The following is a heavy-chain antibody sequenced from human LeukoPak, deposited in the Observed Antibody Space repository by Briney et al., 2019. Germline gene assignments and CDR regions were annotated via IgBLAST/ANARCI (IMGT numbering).Heavy chain of an antibody. CDR3: ARETPDSSGWD. CDR1: GFTLRRNW. V-gene: IGHV3-7*01. D-gene: IGHD6-19*01. CDR2: IKQDGSHK. Sequence: GGSVRLSCAASGFTLRRNWMRWVRQARGKGLEGVANIKQDGSHKNYADSVKRLFTISRHNAKNSLYLQMNSLTAEDTAVYYCARETPDSSGWDWGQGTLVTVSS. J-gene: IGHJ4*02.